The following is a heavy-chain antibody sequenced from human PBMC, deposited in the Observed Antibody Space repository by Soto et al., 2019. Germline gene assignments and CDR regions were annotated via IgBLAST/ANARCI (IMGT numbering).Heavy chain of an antibody. D-gene: IGHD5-18*01. V-gene: IGHV4-31*03. CDR2: IHYRGIT. J-gene: IGHJ4*02. CDR3: ARGGYNYALGDY. Sequence: QVQLQESGPGLVKPSQTLSLTCSVSGGSISSGDYYWSWIRQHPGKGLEWIGYIHYRGITYYNPSLKSRVTISVDRSKNQFSLKLNSVTAADTAVYICARGGYNYALGDYWGQGTLVTVSS. CDR1: GGSISSGDYY.